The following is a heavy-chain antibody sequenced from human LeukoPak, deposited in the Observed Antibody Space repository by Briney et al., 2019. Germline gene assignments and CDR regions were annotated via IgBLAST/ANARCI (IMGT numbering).Heavy chain of an antibody. CDR3: AREGGFDY. Sequence: GGSLRLSCAASGFTFDDYAMHWVRQAPGKGLEWVSGISWNSGSIGYADSVKGRFTISRDNAKNSLYLQMNSLRAEDTAVYYCAREGGFDYWGQGTLVTVSS. J-gene: IGHJ4*02. V-gene: IGHV3-9*01. D-gene: IGHD1-26*01. CDR1: GFTFDDYA. CDR2: ISWNSGSI.